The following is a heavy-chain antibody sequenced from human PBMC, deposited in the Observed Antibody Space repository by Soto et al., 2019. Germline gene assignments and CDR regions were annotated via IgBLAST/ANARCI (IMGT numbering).Heavy chain of an antibody. J-gene: IGHJ6*02. Sequence: VASVKVSCKXSGYTFTSYGISWVRQAPGQGLEWMGWISAYNGNTNYAQKLQGRVTMTTDTSTSTAYMELRSLRSDDTAVYYCARAKITIFGVVITDYYYGMDVWGQGTTVTVSS. CDR2: ISAYNGNT. D-gene: IGHD3-3*01. CDR1: GYTFTSYG. V-gene: IGHV1-18*01. CDR3: ARAKITIFGVVITDYYYGMDV.